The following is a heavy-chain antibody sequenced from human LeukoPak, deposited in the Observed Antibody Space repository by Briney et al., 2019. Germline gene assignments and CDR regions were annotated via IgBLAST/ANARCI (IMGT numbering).Heavy chain of an antibody. CDR1: GFTFSDYY. CDR3: AKDQPRAYFDY. CDR2: ISSSGSTI. Sequence: GGSLRLSCAASGFTFSDYYMSWIRQAPGKGLEWVSYISSSGSTIYYADSVKGRFTISRDNSKNTMYLQMNSLRAEDTAVYYCAKDQPRAYFDYWGQGTLVTVSS. V-gene: IGHV3-11*04. D-gene: IGHD2-2*01. J-gene: IGHJ4*02.